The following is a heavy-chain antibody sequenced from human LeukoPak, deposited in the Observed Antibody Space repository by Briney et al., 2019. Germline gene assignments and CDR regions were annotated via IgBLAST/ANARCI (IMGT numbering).Heavy chain of an antibody. D-gene: IGHD3-16*02. Sequence: ASVKVSCKASGYTFTSHDINWVRQATGQGLEWMGCINPNSGGTKYAQKFQGGVTLTRDTSISTAYMELSRLRSDDTAVYYCARGETVYGGAIVYWGQGTLVTVSS. V-gene: IGHV1-2*02. CDR3: ARGETVYGGAIVY. CDR1: GYTFTSHD. J-gene: IGHJ4*02. CDR2: INPNSGGT.